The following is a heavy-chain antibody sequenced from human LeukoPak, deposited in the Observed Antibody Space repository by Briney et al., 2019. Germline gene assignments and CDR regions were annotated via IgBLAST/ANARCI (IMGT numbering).Heavy chain of an antibody. CDR2: ISYDGSNK. D-gene: IGHD1-26*01. CDR1: GFTFSSYS. CDR3: AREQGSYGETRWTFDY. J-gene: IGHJ4*02. Sequence: EGSLTLSCAASGFTFSSYSMHWVRQAPGKGLVWVAVISYDGSNKYYADSVKGRFTISRDNSKNTLYLQMNSLRAEDTAVYYCAREQGSYGETRWTFDYWGQGTLVTVSS. V-gene: IGHV3-30*03.